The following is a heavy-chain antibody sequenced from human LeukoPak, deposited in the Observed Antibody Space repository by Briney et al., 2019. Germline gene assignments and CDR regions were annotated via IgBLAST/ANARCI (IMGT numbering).Heavy chain of an antibody. J-gene: IGHJ4*02. V-gene: IGHV3-66*01. CDR3: ASPGIAVAHIDY. CDR2: TYSGGST. Sequence: GGSLRLSCAASGFTVSSNYMSWVRQAPGKGLEWVSVTYSGGSTYYADSVKGRFTISRDNSKNTLYLQMNSLRAEDTAVYYCASPGIAVAHIDYWGQGTLVTVSS. D-gene: IGHD6-19*01. CDR1: GFTVSSNY.